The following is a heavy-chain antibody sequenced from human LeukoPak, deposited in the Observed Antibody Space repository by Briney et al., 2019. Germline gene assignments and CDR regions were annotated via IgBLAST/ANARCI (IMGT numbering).Heavy chain of an antibody. CDR1: GGSISSYY. CDR2: IYYSGST. Sequence: SETLSLTYTVSGGSISSYYWSWIRQPPGEGLEWIGYIYYSGSTNYNPSLKSRVTISVDTSKNQFSLRLTSVTAADMAVYYCARHFGVWGLKTDFDYWGQGTLVTVSS. CDR3: ARHFGVWGLKTDFDY. D-gene: IGHD3-3*01. J-gene: IGHJ4*02. V-gene: IGHV4-59*08.